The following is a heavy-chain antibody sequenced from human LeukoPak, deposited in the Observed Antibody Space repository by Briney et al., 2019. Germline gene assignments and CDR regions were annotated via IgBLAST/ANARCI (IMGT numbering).Heavy chain of an antibody. V-gene: IGHV3-21*01. Sequence: PGGSLRLSCAASGFTFSSYTMSWVREAPGKGPEWVSSISSSINYIYHADSVKGRFTISRDDAQNSVYLQMNSLKDEDTAVYYCARSRTSSPYDKNLNFWGQGTLVIVSS. J-gene: IGHJ4*02. CDR1: GFTFSSYT. CDR2: ISSSINYI. D-gene: IGHD1-1*01. CDR3: ARSRTSSPYDKNLNF.